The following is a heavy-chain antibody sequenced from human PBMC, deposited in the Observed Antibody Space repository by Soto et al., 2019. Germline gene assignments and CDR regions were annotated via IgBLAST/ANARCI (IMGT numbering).Heavy chain of an antibody. CDR3: AREHESHSDFDY. CDR2: INPNSGGT. Sequence: ASVKVSCKASGYTFTGYYMHWVRQAPGQGLEWMGWINPNSGGTNYAQKNQGWVTMTRDTSISTAYMELSRLRSDDTAVYYCAREHESHSDFDYWGQGTLVTVSS. D-gene: IGHD6-13*01. J-gene: IGHJ4*02. V-gene: IGHV1-2*04. CDR1: GYTFTGYY.